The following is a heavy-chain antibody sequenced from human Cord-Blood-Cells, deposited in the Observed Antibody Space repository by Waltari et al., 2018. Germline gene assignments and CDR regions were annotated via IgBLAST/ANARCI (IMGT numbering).Heavy chain of an antibody. D-gene: IGHD6-13*01. V-gene: IGHV4-38-2*02. CDR3: ARVLGAAAAGTHDAFDI. CDR2: IYHSGIT. CDR1: GYSISSGYY. Sequence: QVQLQESGPGLVKPSETLSLTCTVSGYSISSGYYWGWIRQPPGKGLEWIGSIYHSGITSYHPSLKSRVTISVDTSKNQFSLKLSSVTAADTAVYYCARVLGAAAAGTHDAFDIWGQGTMVTVSS. J-gene: IGHJ3*02.